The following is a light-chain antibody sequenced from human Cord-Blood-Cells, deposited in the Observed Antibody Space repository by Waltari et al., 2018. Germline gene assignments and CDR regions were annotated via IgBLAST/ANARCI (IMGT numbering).Light chain of an antibody. V-gene: IGLV2-23*01. CDR3: CSYAGSSTLV. CDR2: EGS. Sequence: QSALTQPASVSGSPGQSIPISCPGTSSDVGSYNPVPWYQQPPGKAPKLMIYEGSKRPSGVSNRFSGSKSGNTASLTISGLQAEDEADYYCCSYAGSSTLVFGGGTKLTVL. CDR1: SSDVGSYNP. J-gene: IGLJ2*01.